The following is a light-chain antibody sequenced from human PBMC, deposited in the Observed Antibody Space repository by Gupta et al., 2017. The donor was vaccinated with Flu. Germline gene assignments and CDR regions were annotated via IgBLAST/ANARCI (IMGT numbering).Light chain of an antibody. J-gene: IGKJ1*01. CDR3: QQDCTSRT. CDR2: ATS. V-gene: IGKV3-20*01. CDR1: QSVSTSY. Sequence: EIVLTQSPGTLSLSPGDRATVSCRPSQSVSTSYLDWYQQKPGQAPRLLIYATSNRATGIPDRFSGSGSGTDFTLTSSRREPEDFAVYYCQQDCTSRTFGQGTKVEIK.